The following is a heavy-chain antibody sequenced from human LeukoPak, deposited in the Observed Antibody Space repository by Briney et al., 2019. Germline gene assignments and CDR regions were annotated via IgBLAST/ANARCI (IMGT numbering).Heavy chain of an antibody. Sequence: ASVKVSCKTSGYTFTSYDINWVRQATGQGLEWLGWMSPNNGDTGYAQKFQGRVTITADESTSTAYMELSSLRSEDTAVYYCARTRYYYDSSGRNYYFDYWGQGTLVTVSS. V-gene: IGHV1-8*01. CDR2: MSPNNGDT. D-gene: IGHD3-22*01. J-gene: IGHJ4*02. CDR1: GYTFTSYD. CDR3: ARTRYYYDSSGRNYYFDY.